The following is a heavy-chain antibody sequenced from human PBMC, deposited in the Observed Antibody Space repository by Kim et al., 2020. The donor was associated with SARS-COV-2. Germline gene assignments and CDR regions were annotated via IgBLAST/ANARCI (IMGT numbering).Heavy chain of an antibody. CDR3: ARGWSSSWYPPNEGAFDI. Sequence: ASVKVSCKASGYTFTGYYMHWVRQAPGQGLEWMGWINPNSGGTNYAQKFQGWVTMTRDTSISTAYMELSRLRSDDTAVYYCARGWSSSWYPPNEGAFDIWGQGTMFTVSS. V-gene: IGHV1-2*04. CDR2: INPNSGGT. J-gene: IGHJ3*02. CDR1: GYTFTGYY. D-gene: IGHD6-13*01.